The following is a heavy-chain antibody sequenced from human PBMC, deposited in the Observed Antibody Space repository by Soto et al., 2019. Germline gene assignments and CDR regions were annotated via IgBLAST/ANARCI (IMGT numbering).Heavy chain of an antibody. CDR1: GFTFSSYG. D-gene: IGHD1-7*01. V-gene: IGHV3-33*01. CDR3: ARDPGTSNTNYYYYGMDV. CDR2: IWYDGSNK. J-gene: IGHJ6*02. Sequence: QVQLVESGGGVVQPGRSLRLSCAASGFTFSSYGMHWVRQAPGKGLEWVAVIWYDGSNKYYADSVKGRFTISRDNSKNPLYLQMNSLRAEDTAGYYRARDPGTSNTNYYYYGMDVWGQGSTVTVAS.